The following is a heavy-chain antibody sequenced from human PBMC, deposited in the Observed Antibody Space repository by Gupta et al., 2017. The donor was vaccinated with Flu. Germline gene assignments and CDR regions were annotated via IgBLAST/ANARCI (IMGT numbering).Heavy chain of an antibody. CDR2: ISSSSSYS. J-gene: IGHJ4*02. D-gene: IGHD3-22*01. CDR1: GFTFSTYS. CDR3: ARSVDSRGHLDY. Sequence: EVQLVESGGGLVKPGGSLRLSCAASGFTFSTYSMNWVRQAPGKGLEWGSSISSSSSYSYDADSVRGRFTISRDKAKNSLYLQMNGLRDEDTAVYFWARSVDSRGHLDYWGQGTLVTVS. V-gene: IGHV3-21*06.